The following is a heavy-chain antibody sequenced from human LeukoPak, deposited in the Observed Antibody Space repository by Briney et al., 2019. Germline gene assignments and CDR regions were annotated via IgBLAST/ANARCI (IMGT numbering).Heavy chain of an antibody. CDR1: GDTLSELS. Sequence: GSAKVSSTLSGDTLSELSMHGVRHTPRERVGWRGGFDPEEDETINTQKFKGRVPMTEDTSTDTAYMELSSLRSEDTGVYYCATRRPPTSIVVVPAAIGWFDPWGQGTLVTVSS. V-gene: IGHV1-24*01. CDR2: FDPEEDET. CDR3: ATRRPPTSIVVVPAAIGWFDP. J-gene: IGHJ5*02. D-gene: IGHD2-2*02.